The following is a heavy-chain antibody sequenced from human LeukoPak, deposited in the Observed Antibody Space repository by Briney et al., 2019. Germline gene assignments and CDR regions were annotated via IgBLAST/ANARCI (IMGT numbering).Heavy chain of an antibody. V-gene: IGHV3-11*04. CDR3: TRGAYYWGYCSSTSCYGIDP. CDR2: ISSSGSTI. CDR1: GFTFSDYY. D-gene: IGHD2-2*01. Sequence: KPGGSLRLSCAASGFTFSDYYMSWIRQAPGKGLEWVSYISSSGSTIYYADSVKSRFTISRDNAKNSLYLQMNSLRAEDTAVYYCTRGAYYWGYCSSTSCYGIDPWGQGTLVTVSS. J-gene: IGHJ5*02.